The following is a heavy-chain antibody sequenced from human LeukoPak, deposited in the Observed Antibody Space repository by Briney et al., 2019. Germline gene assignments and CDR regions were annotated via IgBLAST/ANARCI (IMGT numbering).Heavy chain of an antibody. CDR3: ARALAYCGGDCAASFDY. J-gene: IGHJ4*02. D-gene: IGHD2-21*02. CDR1: GGTFSSYA. Sequence: SVKVSCKASGGTFSSYAISWVRQAPGQGLEWMGGIIPIFGTANYAQKFQGRVTITADESTSTAYMELSSLRSEDTAVYYCARALAYCGGDCAASFDYWGQGTLVTVSS. V-gene: IGHV1-69*01. CDR2: IIPIFGTA.